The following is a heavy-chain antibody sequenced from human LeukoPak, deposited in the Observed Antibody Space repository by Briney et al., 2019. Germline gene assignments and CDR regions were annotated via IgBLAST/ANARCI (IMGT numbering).Heavy chain of an antibody. D-gene: IGHD2/OR15-2a*01. CDR2: IYYSGDS. J-gene: IGHJ4*02. V-gene: IGHV4-39*01. CDR3: ARHENIIMVPTAHAFDY. Sequence: RPSETLSLTCTVSGGSISSSNYYWGWIRQPPGKGLEWIGTIYYSGDSYYNPSLKSRASISVDTSKNRFSLNVNSVTAADTAVYFCARHENIIMVPTAHAFDYWGQGALVTVSS. CDR1: GGSISSSNYY.